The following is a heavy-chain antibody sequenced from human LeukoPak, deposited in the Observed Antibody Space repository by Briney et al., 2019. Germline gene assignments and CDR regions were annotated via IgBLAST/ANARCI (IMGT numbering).Heavy chain of an antibody. Sequence: PSETLSLTCAVSGYSISGSNWWGWVRQFPGKGLEWIGYIYSSGSTYYNPSLKSRLTMSEDTSKNQFSLKLSSVTAVDTAVYFCARSSGTYYGDRYFDYWGQGTLATVSS. CDR3: ARSSGTYYGDRYFDY. J-gene: IGHJ4*02. V-gene: IGHV4-28*01. D-gene: IGHD1-26*01. CDR2: IYSSGST. CDR1: GYSISGSNW.